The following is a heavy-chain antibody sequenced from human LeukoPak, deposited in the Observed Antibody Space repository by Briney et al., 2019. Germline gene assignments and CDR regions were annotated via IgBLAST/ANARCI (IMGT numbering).Heavy chain of an antibody. CDR3: AKDSPESYYYDSSGYRYFDY. CDR2: ISGSGGST. CDR1: GFTFSSYA. D-gene: IGHD3-22*01. Sequence: GGSLRLSCAASGFTFSSYAMSWVRQAPGKGLEWVSAISGSGGSTYYADSVKGRFTISRDNSKNTLYLQMNSLRAEDTAVYYCAKDSPESYYYDSSGYRYFDYWGRGTLVTVSS. J-gene: IGHJ4*02. V-gene: IGHV3-23*01.